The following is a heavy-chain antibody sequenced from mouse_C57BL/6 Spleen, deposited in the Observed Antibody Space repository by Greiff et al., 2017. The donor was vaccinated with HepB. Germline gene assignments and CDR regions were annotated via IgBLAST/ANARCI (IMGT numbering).Heavy chain of an antibody. Sequence: VQLVESGPELVKPGASVKISCKASGYAFSSSWMNWVKQRPGKGLEWIGRIYPGDGDTNYNGKFKGKATLTADKSSSTAYMQLSSLTSEDSAVYFCARGDYGRYFDVWGTGTTVTVSS. CDR2: IYPGDGDT. CDR1: GYAFSSSW. CDR3: ARGDYGRYFDV. V-gene: IGHV1-82*01. J-gene: IGHJ1*03. D-gene: IGHD1-1*01.